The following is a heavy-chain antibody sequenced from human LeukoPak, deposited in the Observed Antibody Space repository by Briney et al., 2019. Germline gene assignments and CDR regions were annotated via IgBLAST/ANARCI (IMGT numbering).Heavy chain of an antibody. D-gene: IGHD2-2*01. CDR3: ARDTFQPGLIDS. Sequence: PGGSLRLSCAASGFTFSLYAMNGVRKAPGRAREGVSYINVDSSDIHYAGSVRGRFTISRDDARKTLYLQLSSLRVEDTAVYYCARDTFQPGLIDSWGQGTLVTVSS. CDR2: INVDSSDI. J-gene: IGHJ4*02. CDR1: GFTFSLYA. V-gene: IGHV3-21*05.